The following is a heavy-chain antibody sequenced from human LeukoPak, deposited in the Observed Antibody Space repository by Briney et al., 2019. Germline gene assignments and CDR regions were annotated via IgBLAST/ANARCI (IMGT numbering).Heavy chain of an antibody. D-gene: IGHD3-22*01. J-gene: IGHJ4*02. CDR2: ISAYNGNT. CDR3: AREKWEDSSGYYPVY. Sequence: ASVKVSCKASGYTFTSYGISWVRQAPGQGLEWMGWISAYNGNTNYAQKHQGRVTMTTDTSTSTAYMELRSLRSDDTAVYYCAREKWEDSSGYYPVYWGQGTLVTVSS. CDR1: GYTFTSYG. V-gene: IGHV1-18*01.